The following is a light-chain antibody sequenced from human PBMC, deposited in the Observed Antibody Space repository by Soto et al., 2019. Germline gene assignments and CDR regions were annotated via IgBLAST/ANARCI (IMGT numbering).Light chain of an antibody. CDR2: DAS. V-gene: IGKV3-11*01. J-gene: IGKJ4*01. CDR3: QQRSDWPST. Sequence: EIVLTQSPATLSLSPGEGATLSCRASQSVGRYLAWYQQKPGQAPRLLIYDASKRATGIAARFSGSGSGTDFTLTISSLEPADFAVYYCQQRSDWPSTFGGGTKVQIK. CDR1: QSVGRY.